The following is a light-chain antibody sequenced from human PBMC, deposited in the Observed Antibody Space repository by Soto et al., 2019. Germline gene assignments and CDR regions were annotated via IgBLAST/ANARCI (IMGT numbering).Light chain of an antibody. CDR3: AAWDDSLNGYV. J-gene: IGLJ1*01. CDR2: SNN. CDR1: SSNIGSNT. Sequence: QSVLTQPPSASGTPGQRVTISCSGSSSNIGSNTVNWYQQLPGTAPKLLIYSNNQRTSGVPDRVSGSKSGTSASLDISGLQSEDEAEYYCAAWDDSLNGYVFGTGTKLTVL. V-gene: IGLV1-44*01.